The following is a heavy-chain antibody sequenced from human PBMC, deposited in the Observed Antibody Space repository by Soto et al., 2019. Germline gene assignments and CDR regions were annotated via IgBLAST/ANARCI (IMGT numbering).Heavy chain of an antibody. V-gene: IGHV3-7*01. Sequence: EVQLVESGGGLVQPGGSLRLSCAASGFTFSSYWMSWVRQAPGKGLEWVANVNQDGSEKFYVDSVKGRFTISRDNAMNSMYLQMNSLRAEDPAVYYCARGRPVPYWGQGTLVTVSS. J-gene: IGHJ4*02. CDR2: VNQDGSEK. CDR1: GFTFSSYW. D-gene: IGHD3-10*01. CDR3: ARGRPVPY.